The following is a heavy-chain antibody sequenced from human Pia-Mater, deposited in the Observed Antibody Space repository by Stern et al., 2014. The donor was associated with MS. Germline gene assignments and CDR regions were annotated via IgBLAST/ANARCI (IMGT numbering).Heavy chain of an antibody. CDR2: ISPMFGVA. Sequence: QVQLVQSGAEVKKPESSVKVSCKASGGSFSSFDISWVRQAPGQRLEWLGAISPMFGVANYAQNFQGRVTFTADESTSTAYMELSSLRSEDTAVYYCARHQGGVAANWGQGTLVTVSS. CDR3: ARHQGGVAAN. J-gene: IGHJ4*02. CDR1: GGSFSSFD. D-gene: IGHD6-13*01. V-gene: IGHV1-69*12.